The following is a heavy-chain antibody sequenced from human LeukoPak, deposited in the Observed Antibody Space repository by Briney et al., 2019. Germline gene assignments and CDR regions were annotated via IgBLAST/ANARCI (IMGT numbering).Heavy chain of an antibody. Sequence: SETLSLTCAVYGGSFSGYYWSWILQPPGKGLEWIGEINHSGSTNYNPSLKSRVTISVDTSKNQFSLKLSSVTAADTAVYYCARGHCSSTSCDSRLGWFDPWGQGTLVTVSS. V-gene: IGHV4-34*01. CDR3: ARGHCSSTSCDSRLGWFDP. D-gene: IGHD2-2*01. J-gene: IGHJ5*02. CDR2: INHSGST. CDR1: GGSFSGYY.